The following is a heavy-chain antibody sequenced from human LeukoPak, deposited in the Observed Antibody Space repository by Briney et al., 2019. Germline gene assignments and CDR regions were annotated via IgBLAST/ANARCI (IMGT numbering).Heavy chain of an antibody. CDR1: GGSISSSSYY. D-gene: IGHD3-22*01. CDR3: ASITYYYDSSGPYWFDP. Sequence: PSETLSLTCTVSGGSISSSSYYWGWIRQPPGKGLEWFGSIYYSGSTYYNPSLKSRVTISVDTSKNQFSLKLSSVTAADTAVYYCASITYYYDSSGPYWFDPWGQGTLVTVSS. CDR2: IYYSGST. J-gene: IGHJ5*02. V-gene: IGHV4-39*01.